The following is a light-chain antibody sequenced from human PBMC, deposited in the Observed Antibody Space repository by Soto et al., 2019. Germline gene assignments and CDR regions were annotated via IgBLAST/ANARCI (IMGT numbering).Light chain of an antibody. CDR3: QQFDTLPIT. CDR2: DAS. J-gene: IGKJ5*01. V-gene: IGKV1-33*01. CDR1: QDITTY. Sequence: DIQLTQSPSSLSASVGDRVTFTCQASQDITTYLNWYQQKPGKAPKLLIFDASSLKTGVPSRFSGSGSGTHFTFVISSLQPEDVAMYYCQQFDTLPITFGQGTRLEI.